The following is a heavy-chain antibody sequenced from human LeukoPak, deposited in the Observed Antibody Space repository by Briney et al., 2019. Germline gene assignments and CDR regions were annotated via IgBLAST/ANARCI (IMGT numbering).Heavy chain of an antibody. CDR1: GGSISSSSYY. V-gene: IGHV4-39*07. CDR3: ARDNDMANFDY. Sequence: SETLSLTCTVSGGSISSSSYYWGWIRRPPGKGLEWIGSIYYSGSTYYNPSLKSRVTISVDTSKNQFSLKLSSVTAADTAVYYCARDNDMANFDYWGQGTLVTASS. CDR2: IYYSGST. J-gene: IGHJ4*02. D-gene: IGHD3-22*01.